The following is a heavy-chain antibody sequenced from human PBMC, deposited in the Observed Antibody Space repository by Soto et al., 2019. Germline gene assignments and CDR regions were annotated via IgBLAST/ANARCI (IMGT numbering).Heavy chain of an antibody. CDR3: ARAMPPLVAIARDWYFDL. D-gene: IGHD2-2*01. Sequence: GGSLRLSCAASGFTFSSYSMHWVRQALGKGLEWVSSINSRGNSIWYADSVTGRFTISRDNAKNSLYLQMKGLRAEDTAVYYCARAMPPLVAIARDWYFDLWGRGTLVTVSS. V-gene: IGHV3-21*01. J-gene: IGHJ2*01. CDR2: INSRGNSI. CDR1: GFTFSSYS.